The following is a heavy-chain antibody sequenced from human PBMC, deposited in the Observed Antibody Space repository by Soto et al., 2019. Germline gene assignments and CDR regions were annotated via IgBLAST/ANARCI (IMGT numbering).Heavy chain of an antibody. J-gene: IGHJ5*02. V-gene: IGHV1-69*08. D-gene: IGHD3-10*01. CDR3: AREDGYGAGEFDP. Sequence: QVQLVQSGAEVKKPGSSVKVSCKASGGTFSSYTISWVRQAPGQGLEWMGRIIPILGIANYAQKFQGSVTITADKSRSTAYMERSSLRSEDTAVYYCAREDGYGAGEFDPWGQGTLVTVSS. CDR1: GGTFSSYT. CDR2: IIPILGIA.